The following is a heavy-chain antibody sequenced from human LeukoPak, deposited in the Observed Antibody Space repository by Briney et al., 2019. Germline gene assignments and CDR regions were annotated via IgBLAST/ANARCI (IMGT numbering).Heavy chain of an antibody. D-gene: IGHD2-15*01. J-gene: IGHJ4*02. CDR3: AKDWARYCSGGSCYSGRF. Sequence: GGSLRLSCAASGFTFSSYAMHWVRQAPGKGLEWVAVISYDGSNKYYADSVKGRFTTSRDNAKNTLYLQMNNLRAEDTAVYYCAKDWARYCSGGSCYSGRFWGQGTLVTVSS. V-gene: IGHV3-30*04. CDR2: ISYDGSNK. CDR1: GFTFSSYA.